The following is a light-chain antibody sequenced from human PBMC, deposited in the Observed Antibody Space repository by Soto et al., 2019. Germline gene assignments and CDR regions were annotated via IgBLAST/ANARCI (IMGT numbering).Light chain of an antibody. CDR3: QQRSNWPRT. V-gene: IGKV3-11*01. CDR2: DAS. CDR1: QSVSSSY. Sequence: EIVLTQSPGTLSLSPGERATLSGRASQSVSSSYLAWYQQKPGQAPRLLIYDASNRATGIPARFSGSGSGTDFTLTISSLEPEDFAVYYCQQRSNWPRTFGQGTKVDIK. J-gene: IGKJ1*01.